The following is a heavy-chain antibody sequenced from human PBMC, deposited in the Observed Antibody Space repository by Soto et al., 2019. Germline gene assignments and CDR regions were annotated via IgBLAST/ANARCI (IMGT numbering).Heavy chain of an antibody. CDR1: GGSVSSDTYY. V-gene: IGHV4-61*01. CDR2: IFYSGIT. Sequence: SETLSLTCTVSGGSVSSDTYYWSWIRQPPGKGLEWIGYIFYSGITDYNPSLKSRVTLSVDTSKNQFSLKLSSVTAADTAVYYCARGPTMTTDYWGLGTLVTVSS. CDR3: ARGPTMTTDY. D-gene: IGHD4-17*01. J-gene: IGHJ4*02.